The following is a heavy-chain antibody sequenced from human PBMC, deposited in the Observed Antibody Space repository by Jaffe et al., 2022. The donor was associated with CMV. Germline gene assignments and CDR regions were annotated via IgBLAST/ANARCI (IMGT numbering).Heavy chain of an antibody. V-gene: IGHV3-53*01. CDR3: ARDGPRGRGTTGPLFSDAFDI. CDR1: GFTVSSNY. Sequence: EVQLVESGGGLIQPGGSLRLSCAASGFTVSSNYMSWVRQAPGKGLEWVSVIYSGGSTYYADSVKGRFTISRDNSKNTLYLQMNSLRAEDTAVYYCARDGPRGRGTTGPLFSDAFDIWGQGTMVTVSS. CDR2: IYSGGST. D-gene: IGHD1-1*01. J-gene: IGHJ3*02.